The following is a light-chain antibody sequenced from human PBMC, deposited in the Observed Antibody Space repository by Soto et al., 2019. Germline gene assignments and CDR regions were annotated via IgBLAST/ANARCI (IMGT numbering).Light chain of an antibody. Sequence: PGERATLSCGASQRVANNYVAWYHQKPGLAPRLLIYDAVHRTTGIPDRFSGGGSGAHFTLTISSLEPEDVAVYYCHQYGNSPYTFGQGAK. CDR3: HQYGNSPYT. J-gene: IGKJ2*01. CDR1: QRVANNY. CDR2: DAV. V-gene: IGKV3D-20*01.